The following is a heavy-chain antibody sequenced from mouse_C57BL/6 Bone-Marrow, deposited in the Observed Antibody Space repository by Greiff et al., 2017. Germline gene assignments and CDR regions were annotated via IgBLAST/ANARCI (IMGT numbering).Heavy chain of an antibody. Sequence: VQLQQSGAELVRPGASVKLSCTASGFNIKDDYMHWVKQRPEQGLEWIGWIDPENGDTEDASKFQGKATITADTSSNTAYLQLSSLTSEDTAVYYCTLEPNFDYWGQGTTLTVSS. CDR3: TLEPNFDY. J-gene: IGHJ2*01. CDR1: GFNIKDDY. V-gene: IGHV14-4*01. CDR2: IDPENGDT.